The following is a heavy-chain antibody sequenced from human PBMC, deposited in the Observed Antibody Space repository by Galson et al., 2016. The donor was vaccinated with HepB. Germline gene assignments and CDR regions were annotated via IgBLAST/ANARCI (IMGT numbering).Heavy chain of an antibody. J-gene: IGHJ4*02. V-gene: IGHV4-31*03. Sequence: TLSLTCTVSGGSMINGGHYWGWIRHLPGKGLEWIGYIYSSGDPYHNPSLKSRLDMSVDTSMTQFSLRLPSVTAADTAVYYCARTCNGHCYSRASFDNWGQGTLVTVSS. CDR3: ARTCNGHCYSRASFDN. CDR1: GGSMINGGHY. CDR2: IYSSGDP. D-gene: IGHD2-21*02.